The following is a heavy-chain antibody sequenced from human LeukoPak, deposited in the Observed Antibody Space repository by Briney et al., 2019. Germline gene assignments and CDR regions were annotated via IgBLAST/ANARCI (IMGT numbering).Heavy chain of an antibody. J-gene: IGHJ3*02. CDR2: IYYSGST. V-gene: IGHV4-59*12. CDR3: ARDRVGGATAAFDI. CDR1: GGSISSYY. Sequence: ETLSLTCTVSGGSISSYYWSWIRQPPGKGLEWIGYIYYSGSTNYNPSLKSRVTISVDTSKNQFSLKLSSVTAADTAVYYCARDRVGGATAAFDIWGQGTMVTASS. D-gene: IGHD1-26*01.